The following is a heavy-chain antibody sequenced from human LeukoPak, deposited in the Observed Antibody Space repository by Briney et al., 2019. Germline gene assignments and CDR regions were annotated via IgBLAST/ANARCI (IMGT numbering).Heavy chain of an antibody. Sequence: VASVKVSCKASGYTFTGNYIHWVRQAPGQGLEWMGWINPNSGGTNYAQKFQGRVTMTRDTSISTAYMELSRLRSDDTAVYYCARRRGYTNRDWGQGTLVTVSS. D-gene: IGHD5-18*01. J-gene: IGHJ4*02. CDR1: GYTFTGNY. CDR2: INPNSGGT. CDR3: ARRRGYTNRD. V-gene: IGHV1-2*02.